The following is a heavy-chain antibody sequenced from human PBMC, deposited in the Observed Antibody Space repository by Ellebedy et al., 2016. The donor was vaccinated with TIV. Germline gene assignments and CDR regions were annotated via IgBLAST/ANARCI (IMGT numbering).Heavy chain of an antibody. Sequence: MPSETLSLTCTASGVAVSSSRYYWGWIRQPPGKGLQWIGNIYYSGNTYYNPSLKSRVTISVDTSKNRFSLTLNSVTAADTAVYYCARDPALPRGRFDTWGQGTLVTVSS. CDR1: GVAVSSSRYY. CDR3: ARDPALPRGRFDT. CDR2: IYYSGNT. J-gene: IGHJ5*02. V-gene: IGHV4-39*07.